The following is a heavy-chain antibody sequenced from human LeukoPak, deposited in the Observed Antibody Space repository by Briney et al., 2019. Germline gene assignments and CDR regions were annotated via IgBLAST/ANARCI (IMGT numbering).Heavy chain of an antibody. J-gene: IGHJ4*02. Sequence: ASVKVSCKASGYTFTGYYMHWVRQAPGQGLEWMGWINPNSGGTNYAQKFQGRVTMTRDTSISTAYMELSRLRSDDTAVYYCARLKQTVAASAPYYFDYWGQGTLVTVSS. CDR3: ARLKQTVAASAPYYFDY. CDR2: INPNSGGT. V-gene: IGHV1-2*02. D-gene: IGHD6-19*01. CDR1: GYTFTGYY.